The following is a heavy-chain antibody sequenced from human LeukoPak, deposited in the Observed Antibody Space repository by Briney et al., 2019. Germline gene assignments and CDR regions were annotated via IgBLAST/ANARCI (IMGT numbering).Heavy chain of an antibody. D-gene: IGHD3-16*01. J-gene: IGHJ4*02. CDR3: AKVGFGGDVGRDYFDS. CDR1: GFTFSSFA. Sequence: GGSLRLSCAASGFTFSSFAMSWFRQAPGKGLEWVSAISGGGDKTYYADSVSGRFAIFRDNSKNTLDLHVSSLRADDTAVYYCAKVGFGGDVGRDYFDSWGRGTLVTVSS. V-gene: IGHV3-23*01. CDR2: ISGGGDKT.